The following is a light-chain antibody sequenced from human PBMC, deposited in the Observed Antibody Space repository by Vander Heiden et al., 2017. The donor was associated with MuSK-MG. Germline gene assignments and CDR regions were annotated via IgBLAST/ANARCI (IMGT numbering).Light chain of an antibody. Sequence: DIVMTQSPDSLAVSLGERATINCKSSQSVLYSSNNKNYLAWYQQKPGQPPKLLIYWASTRESGVPDRFSGSGSGTDFTLTISSLQAEDVAVYYCQQDDSISFTFGHGTKVDIK. CDR3: QQDDSISFT. CDR2: WAS. V-gene: IGKV4-1*01. CDR1: QSVLYSSNNKNY. J-gene: IGKJ3*01.